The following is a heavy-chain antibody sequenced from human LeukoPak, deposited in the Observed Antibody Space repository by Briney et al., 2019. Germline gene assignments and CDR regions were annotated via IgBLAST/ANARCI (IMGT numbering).Heavy chain of an antibody. V-gene: IGHV1-2*02. J-gene: IGHJ4*02. CDR2: INPNSGGT. Sequence: ASVKVSCKASGYTFTGYYMHWVRQAPGQGLEWMGWINPNSGGTNYAQKFQGRVTRTRDTSISTAYMELSRLRSDDTAVYYCARDAPRIAAAGHGDYWGQGTLVTVSS. CDR1: GYTFTGYY. D-gene: IGHD6-13*01. CDR3: ARDAPRIAAAGHGDY.